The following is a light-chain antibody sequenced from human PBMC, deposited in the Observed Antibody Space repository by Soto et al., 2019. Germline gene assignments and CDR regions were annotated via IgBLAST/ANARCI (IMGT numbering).Light chain of an antibody. Sequence: QSVLTQPASVSGSPGQSITISCTGTNSDVGGYNYVAWYQQHAGKAPKLMMYDVSNRPSGVSNRFSGSKSGNTASLTISGHQADDDAYYYCSSNTGSTTVFGTGTKLTVL. CDR1: NSDVGGYNY. V-gene: IGLV2-14*01. CDR3: SSNTGSTTV. J-gene: IGLJ1*01. CDR2: DVS.